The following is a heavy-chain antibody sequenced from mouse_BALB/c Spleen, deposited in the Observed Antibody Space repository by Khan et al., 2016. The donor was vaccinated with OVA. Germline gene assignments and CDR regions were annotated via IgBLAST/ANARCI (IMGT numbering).Heavy chain of an antibody. CDR2: IYPGSGSP. V-gene: IGHV1S22*01. CDR1: GYTFSTYW. D-gene: IGHD1-2*01. Sequence: LQQPGSELVSPGASVKLSCKTSGYTFSTYWMHWVKQRPGQGLKWIGNIYPGSGSPNYDEKFKSKATLTVDTSSTTAYMQLSSLTSEDSAVYYCTGGTTAPYVMDYWGQGTSVTVSS. J-gene: IGHJ4*01. CDR3: TGGTTAPYVMDY.